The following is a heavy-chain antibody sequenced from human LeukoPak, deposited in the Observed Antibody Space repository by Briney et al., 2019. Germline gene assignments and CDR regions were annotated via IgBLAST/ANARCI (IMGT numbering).Heavy chain of an antibody. D-gene: IGHD3-22*01. J-gene: IGHJ4*02. V-gene: IGHV3-30*04. CDR2: ISYDGSNK. Sequence: GRSLRLSCAASGFTFSSYAMHWVRQAPGKGLERVAVISYDGSNKYYADSVKGRFTISRDNSKSTLYLQMNSLRAEDTAVYYCARDSSIYYDSSGYYDYWGQGTLVTVSS. CDR3: ARDSSIYYDSSGYYDY. CDR1: GFTFSSYA.